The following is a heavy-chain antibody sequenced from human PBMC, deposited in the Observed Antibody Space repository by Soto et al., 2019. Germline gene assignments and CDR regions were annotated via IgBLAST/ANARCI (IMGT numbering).Heavy chain of an antibody. CDR2: ISPMFGAA. V-gene: IGHV1-69*19. J-gene: IGHJ4*02. CDR1: GGTFNTYA. Sequence: QAQLVQSGAEMKKPGSSVKVSCQSSGGTFNTYAMNWVRQAPGQGPEWMGDISPMFGAANYAPNFQGRVTITADESTGTSYMPLSCLTSEDTALYFCAREVQFHTPAFVYWGQGTLVTVSS. CDR3: AREVQFHTPAFVY.